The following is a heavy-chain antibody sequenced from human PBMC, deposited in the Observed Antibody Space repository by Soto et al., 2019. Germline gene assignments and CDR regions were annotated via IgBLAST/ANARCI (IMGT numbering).Heavy chain of an antibody. CDR3: AKDRAIGGYSYGEKGY. CDR2: ISGTGGST. CDR1: GFTFSSYA. Sequence: PGGSLRLSCAASGFTFSSYAMSWVRQAPGKGLEWVSSISGTGGSTYYADSVKGRFTISRDNSKNTLYLQMNSLRAEDTAVYYCAKDRAIGGYSYGEKGYWGQGTLVTVSS. D-gene: IGHD5-18*01. J-gene: IGHJ4*02. V-gene: IGHV3-23*01.